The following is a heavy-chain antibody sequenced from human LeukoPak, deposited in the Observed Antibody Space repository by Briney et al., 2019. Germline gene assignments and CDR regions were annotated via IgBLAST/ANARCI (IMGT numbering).Heavy chain of an antibody. Sequence: GGSLRLSCAASGFTFSGSAMHWVRQASGKGLEWVGRIRSKANSYATAYAASVKGRFTISRDDSKNTAYLQTNSLKTEDTAVYYCTTDHATYYDFWSGFHDDYWGQGTLVTVSS. D-gene: IGHD3-3*01. V-gene: IGHV3-73*01. CDR3: TTDHATYYDFWSGFHDDY. J-gene: IGHJ4*02. CDR2: IRSKANSYAT. CDR1: GFTFSGSA.